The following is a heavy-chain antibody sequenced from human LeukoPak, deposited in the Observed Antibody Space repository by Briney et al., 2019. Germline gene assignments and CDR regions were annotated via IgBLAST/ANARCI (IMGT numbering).Heavy chain of an antibody. CDR3: VREIGRPKTFYFDS. Sequence: GGSLRLSCAASGFAFSTYGMNWVRQAPGKGLEWVSHISENIYHADSVKGRFTISRDNAKNSLYLQMSNLRAEDTAMYYCVREIGRPKTFYFDSWGRGTLVIVSS. CDR2: ISENI. CDR1: GFAFSTYG. J-gene: IGHJ4*02. V-gene: IGHV3-48*04.